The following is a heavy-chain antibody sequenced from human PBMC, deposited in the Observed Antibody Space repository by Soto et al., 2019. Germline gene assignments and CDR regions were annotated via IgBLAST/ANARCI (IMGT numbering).Heavy chain of an antibody. CDR1: VYTFTGYY. D-gene: IGHD6-6*01. CDR2: INPNSGGT. Sequence: XSVKVSCKASVYTFTGYYMHWVRQAPGQGLEWMGWINPNSGGTNYAQKFQGRVTMTRDTSISTAYMELSRLRSDDTAVYYCARDRVYSSSSGTPGYWGQGTLVTVSS. CDR3: ARDRVYSSSSGTPGY. V-gene: IGHV1-2*02. J-gene: IGHJ4*02.